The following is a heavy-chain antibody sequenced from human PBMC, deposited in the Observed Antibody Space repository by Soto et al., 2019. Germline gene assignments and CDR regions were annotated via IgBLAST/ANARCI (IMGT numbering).Heavy chain of an antibody. Sequence: QVQLVESGGGVVQPGRSLRLSCAASGFTFSSYGMHWVRQAPGKGLEWVAVISYDGSNKYYADSVKGRFTISRDNSKNTLYLQMNSLRAEDTAVYYCAKGPRGILSGYSQYYFDYWGQGTLVTVSS. J-gene: IGHJ4*02. V-gene: IGHV3-30*18. CDR3: AKGPRGILSGYSQYYFDY. CDR2: ISYDGSNK. D-gene: IGHD2-15*01. CDR1: GFTFSSYG.